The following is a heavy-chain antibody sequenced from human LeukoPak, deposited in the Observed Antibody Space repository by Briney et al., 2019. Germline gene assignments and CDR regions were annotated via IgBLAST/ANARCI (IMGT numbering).Heavy chain of an antibody. CDR3: ARRRIVMVRGVIINNWFDP. J-gene: IGHJ5*02. Sequence: SETLYLTCTFSGGSISSGSSYWSWIRQPAGKGLEWIGRIYTSGSTNYNPSLKSRITMSVDTSKNQFSLKLSSVTAADTAVYYYARRRIVMVRGVIINNWFDPWGQGTLVTVSS. CDR1: GGSISSGSSY. V-gene: IGHV4-61*02. CDR2: IYTSGST. D-gene: IGHD3-10*01.